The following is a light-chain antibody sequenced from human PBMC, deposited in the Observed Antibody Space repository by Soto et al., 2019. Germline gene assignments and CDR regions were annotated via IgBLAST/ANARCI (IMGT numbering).Light chain of an antibody. J-gene: IGKJ4*01. CDR1: QTVSGN. Sequence: EIVMTQSPATLSVSPGERATLSCRASQTVSGNLAWYQQKPGQAPRLLIYGASTRATGISARFSGSGSGTEFALTISYLQSEDFSVYFCQQYNKWPLTFGGGTKVEIK. CDR2: GAS. CDR3: QQYNKWPLT. V-gene: IGKV3-15*01.